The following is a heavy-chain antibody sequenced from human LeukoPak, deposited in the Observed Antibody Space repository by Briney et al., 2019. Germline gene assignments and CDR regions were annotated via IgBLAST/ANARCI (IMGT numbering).Heavy chain of an antibody. Sequence: SHTLSLTCAISGDSLSNNNVAWNWIRQSPSRGLEWLGRIYYRAKFNTDYAVSVKSRIAINSDTSKNQFSLQLNSVTPEDTGVYYCARGSHSSFDYWRQGTLLTDSS. CDR1: GDSLSNNNVA. V-gene: IGHV6-1*01. CDR3: ARGSHSSFDY. J-gene: IGHJ4*02. CDR2: IYYRAKFNT. D-gene: IGHD3-10*01.